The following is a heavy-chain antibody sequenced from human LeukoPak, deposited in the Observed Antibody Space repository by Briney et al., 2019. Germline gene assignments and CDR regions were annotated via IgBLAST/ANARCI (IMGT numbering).Heavy chain of an antibody. CDR2: IYSGGST. CDR3: AYYDSSGYYFNQHNRDY. J-gene: IGHJ4*02. CDR1: GFTFSSNY. Sequence: GGSLRLSCAASGFTFSSNYMSWVRQAPGKGLEWVSVIYSGGSTYYADSVKGRFTISRDNSKNTLYLQMNSLRAEDTAVYYCAYYDSSGYYFNQHNRDYWGQGTLVTVSS. D-gene: IGHD3-22*01. V-gene: IGHV3-53*01.